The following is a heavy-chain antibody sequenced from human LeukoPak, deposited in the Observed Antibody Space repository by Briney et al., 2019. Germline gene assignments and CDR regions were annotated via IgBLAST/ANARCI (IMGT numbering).Heavy chain of an antibody. CDR1: GGSIRSYY. Sequence: PSETLSLTCTVSGGSIRSYYWSWIRQPPGKGLEWIGYIYYSGSTNYNPSLKSRVTISVDTSKNQFSLKLTSVTAADTAVYYCARDPNYFQHWGQGTLVTVSS. V-gene: IGHV4-59*01. CDR2: IYYSGST. J-gene: IGHJ1*01. CDR3: ARDPNYFQH.